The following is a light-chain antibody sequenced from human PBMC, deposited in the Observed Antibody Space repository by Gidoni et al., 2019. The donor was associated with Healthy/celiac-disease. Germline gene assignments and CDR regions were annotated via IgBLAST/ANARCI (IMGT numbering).Light chain of an antibody. V-gene: IGKV3-11*01. CDR1: QSVSSY. Sequence: EIVLTQSPATLSLSPGERATLSCRASQSVSSYLAWYQQKPGQAPRLLSYDASNRATGIPARFSGSGSGTDFTLTISSLEPEDFAVYYCQQRSNWPPRMYTFGQGTKLEIK. CDR3: QQRSNWPPRMYT. CDR2: DAS. J-gene: IGKJ2*01.